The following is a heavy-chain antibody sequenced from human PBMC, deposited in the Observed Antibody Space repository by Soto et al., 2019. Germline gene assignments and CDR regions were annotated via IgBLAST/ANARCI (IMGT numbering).Heavy chain of an antibody. V-gene: IGHV3-15*01. CDR2: IKSKTDGGTT. CDR1: GFTFSNAW. Sequence: GGSLRLSCAASGFTFSNAWMSWVRQAPGKGLEWVARIKSKTDGGTTDYAAPVKGRFTISRDDSRDTVYLQMNSLNTGDTAVYYCTTMGKVSWGQGTLVIVSS. CDR3: TTMGKVS. D-gene: IGHD7-27*01. J-gene: IGHJ5*02.